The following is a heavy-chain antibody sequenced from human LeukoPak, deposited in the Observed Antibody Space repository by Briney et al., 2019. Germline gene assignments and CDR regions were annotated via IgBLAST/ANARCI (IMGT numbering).Heavy chain of an antibody. CDR3: ASPYYDILTGSYYYYMDV. V-gene: IGHV1-69*06. CDR1: GGTFSRND. Sequence: SVKVSCKASGGTFSRNDISWVRQAPGQGLEWMGGIMPLFGTAKNAQKFQGRVTITADKSTSTAYMELSSLRSEDTAVYYCASPYYDILTGSYYYYMDVWGKGTTVTISS. D-gene: IGHD3-9*01. CDR2: IMPLFGTA. J-gene: IGHJ6*03.